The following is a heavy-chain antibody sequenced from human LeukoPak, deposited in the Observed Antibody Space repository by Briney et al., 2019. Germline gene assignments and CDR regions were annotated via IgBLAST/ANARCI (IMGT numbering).Heavy chain of an antibody. CDR1: GGSFSGCY. V-gene: IGHV4-34*01. CDR2: INHSGST. CDR3: ARVKGNTAMVSVDY. Sequence: SETLSLTCAVYGGSFSGCYWSWIRQPPGKGLEWIGEINHSGSTNYNPSLKSRVTISVDTSKNQFSLKLSSVTAADTAVYYCARVKGNTAMVSVDYWGQGTLVTVSS. J-gene: IGHJ4*02. D-gene: IGHD5-18*01.